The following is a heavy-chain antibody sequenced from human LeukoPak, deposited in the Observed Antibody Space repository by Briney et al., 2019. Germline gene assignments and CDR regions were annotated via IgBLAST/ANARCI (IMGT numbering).Heavy chain of an antibody. V-gene: IGHV1-18*04. CDR3: ARATRYCSSTSCWAQIYYFDY. D-gene: IGHD2-2*01. CDR1: GYTFTSYG. J-gene: IGHJ4*02. Sequence: ASVKVSCTASGYTFTSYGFSWVRQAPGQGLEWMGWISGYNGDTNYAQKFQGRVTMTTDTSTNTAYMELRSLRSDDTAVYYCARATRYCSSTSCWAQIYYFDYWGQGTLVTVSS. CDR2: ISGYNGDT.